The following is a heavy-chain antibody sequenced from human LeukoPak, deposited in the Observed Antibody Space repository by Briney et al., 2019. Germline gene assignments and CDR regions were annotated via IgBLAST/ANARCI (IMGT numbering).Heavy chain of an antibody. V-gene: IGHV1-18*01. CDR1: GYTFTSYG. CDR3: ARASSSWYDPYYFDY. D-gene: IGHD6-13*01. J-gene: IGHJ4*02. Sequence: ASVRVYCKASGYTFTSYGISWVRQAPGQGLEWMGWISAYNGNTNYAQKLQGRVTMTTDTSTSTAYMELRSLRSDDTAVYYCARASSSWYDPYYFDYWGQGTLVTVSS. CDR2: ISAYNGNT.